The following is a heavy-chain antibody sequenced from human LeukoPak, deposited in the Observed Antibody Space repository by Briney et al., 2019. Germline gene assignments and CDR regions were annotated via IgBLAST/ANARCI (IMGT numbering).Heavy chain of an antibody. Sequence: PSETLSLTCAVDGGSFSGYYWSWIRQPPGKGLEWIGEINHSGSTNYNPSLKSRVTISVDTSKNQFSLKLSSVTAADTAVYYCARRSKTIAVAGTYLDYWGQGTLVTVSS. D-gene: IGHD6-19*01. CDR3: ARRSKTIAVAGTYLDY. CDR1: GGSFSGYY. CDR2: INHSGST. V-gene: IGHV4-34*01. J-gene: IGHJ4*02.